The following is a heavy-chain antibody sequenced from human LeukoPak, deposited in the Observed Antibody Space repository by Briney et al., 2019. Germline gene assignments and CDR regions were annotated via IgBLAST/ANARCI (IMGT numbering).Heavy chain of an antibody. V-gene: IGHV4-31*03. D-gene: IGHD2-15*01. CDR2: IYYSGST. CDR1: GGSISSGSYY. CDR3: ARAVTVVVAAIGWFDP. J-gene: IGHJ5*02. Sequence: SQTLSLTCTVSGGSISSGSYYWSWIRQHPGKGLEWIGYIYYSGSTYYNPSLKSRVTISVDTSKNQFSLKLSSVTAADTAVYYCARAVTVVVAAIGWFDPWGQGTLVTVSS.